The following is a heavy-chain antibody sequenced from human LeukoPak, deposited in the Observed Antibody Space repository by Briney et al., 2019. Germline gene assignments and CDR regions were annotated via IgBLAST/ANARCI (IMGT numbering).Heavy chain of an antibody. D-gene: IGHD1-26*01. Sequence: ASVKVSCKASGYTFTSYGIIWVRQAPGQGLEWMGWISAHNGNTNYAQKLQGRVTMTTDTSTSTGYMELSSLRSEDTGVYYCARGKGAGRGYYGMDVWGQGTTVTVSS. CDR3: ARGKGAGRGYYGMDV. J-gene: IGHJ6*02. CDR1: GYTFTSYG. CDR2: ISAHNGNT. V-gene: IGHV1-18*01.